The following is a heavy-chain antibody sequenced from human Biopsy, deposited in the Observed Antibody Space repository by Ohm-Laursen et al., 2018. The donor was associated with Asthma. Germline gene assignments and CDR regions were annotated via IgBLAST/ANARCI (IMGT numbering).Heavy chain of an antibody. CDR2: IDKSSSTI. CDR3: ARLAYYDRSGTHYFDH. D-gene: IGHD3-22*01. CDR1: GFTLSDYY. V-gene: IGHV3-11*01. J-gene: IGHJ4*02. Sequence: SRRLSCAASGFTLSDYYMTWVRQAPGKGLEWVSYIDKSSSTIYYADSVKGRFTISRDNAKNSLYLQMNSLRAEDTAVYFCARLAYYDRSGTHYFDHWGQGNLVTVSS.